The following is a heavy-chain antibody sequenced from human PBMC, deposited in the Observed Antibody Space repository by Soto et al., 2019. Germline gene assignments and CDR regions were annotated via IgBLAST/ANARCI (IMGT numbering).Heavy chain of an antibody. CDR2: IYPGDSDT. CDR3: ARSTYYDILTGYQQYYYYYGMDV. J-gene: IGHJ6*02. D-gene: IGHD3-9*01. V-gene: IGHV5-51*01. Sequence: GESLKISCKGSGYSFTKYWIGWVRQMPGKGLEWMGIIYPGDSDTRYSPSFQGQVTISADKSISTAYLQWSSLKASDTAMYYCARSTYYDILTGYQQYYYYYGMDVWGQGTTVTVSS. CDR1: GYSFTKYW.